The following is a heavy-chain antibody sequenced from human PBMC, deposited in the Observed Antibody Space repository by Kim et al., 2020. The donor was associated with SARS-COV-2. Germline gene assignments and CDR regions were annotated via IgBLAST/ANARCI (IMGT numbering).Heavy chain of an antibody. V-gene: IGHV1-18*04. CDR3: ARYRIAAGTSDFDY. CDR1: GYTFTSYG. J-gene: IGHJ4*02. D-gene: IGHD1-7*01. CDR2: ISAYNGNT. Sequence: ASVKVSCKASGYTFTSYGISWVRQAPGQGLEWMGWISAYNGNTNYAQKLQGRVTMTTDTSTSTAYMELRSLRSDDTAVYYCARYRIAAGTSDFDYWGQGTLVTVSS.